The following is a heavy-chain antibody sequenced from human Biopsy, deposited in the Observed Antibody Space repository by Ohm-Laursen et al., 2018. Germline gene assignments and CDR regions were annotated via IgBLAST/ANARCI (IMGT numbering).Heavy chain of an antibody. J-gene: IGHJ5*02. V-gene: IGHV4-59*01. CDR2: VYNGGIT. D-gene: IGHD3-3*01. CDR1: GGSIISYY. Sequence: PGTLSLTRSVSGGSIISYYWTWIRQPPGKGLEWIGHVYNGGITNYNPSLKSRVTISKDTSKNQFSLQVNSVTAADTAVYYCARTPRDSFWSGSYKRGLWFDPWGQGTLVIVSS. CDR3: ARTPRDSFWSGSYKRGLWFDP.